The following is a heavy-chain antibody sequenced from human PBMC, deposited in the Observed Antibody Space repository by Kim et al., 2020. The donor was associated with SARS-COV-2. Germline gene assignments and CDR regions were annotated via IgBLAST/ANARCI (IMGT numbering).Heavy chain of an antibody. CDR1: GFTFSSYA. J-gene: IGHJ6*02. Sequence: GGSLRLSCAASGFTFSSYAMHWVRQAPGKGLEWVAVISYDGSNKYYADSVKGRFTISRDNSKNTLYLQMNSLRAEDTAVYYCARDRGSYSAEGDYYYYYGMDVWGQGTTVTVSS. D-gene: IGHD1-26*01. CDR3: ARDRGSYSAEGDYYYYYGMDV. CDR2: ISYDGSNK. V-gene: IGHV3-30*04.